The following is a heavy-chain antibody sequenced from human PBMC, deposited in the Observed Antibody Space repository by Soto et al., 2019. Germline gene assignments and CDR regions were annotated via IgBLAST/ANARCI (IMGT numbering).Heavy chain of an antibody. V-gene: IGHV2-26*01. D-gene: IGHD2-2*01. Sequence: SGPTLANPTETLTLTCTVSGFSLNNARMDVSWIRQPPGKALEWLAHIFSNDEKSYSTSLKNRLAISKDTSKSQVVLTVSNMDPLDTATYYCARIPGRLCSGTSCSYPMDVWGQGTTVTVSS. CDR1: GFSLNNARMD. J-gene: IGHJ6*02. CDR2: IFSNDEK. CDR3: ARIPGRLCSGTSCSYPMDV.